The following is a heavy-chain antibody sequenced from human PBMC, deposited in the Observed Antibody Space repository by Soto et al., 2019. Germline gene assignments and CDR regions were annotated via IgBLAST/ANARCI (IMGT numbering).Heavy chain of an antibody. J-gene: IGHJ3*02. CDR3: ASHPPRYSSSWYRDTAMVTGAFDI. CDR1: GGSISSSNW. D-gene: IGHD6-13*01. Sequence: QVQLQESGPGLVKPSGTLSLTCAVSGGSISSSNWWGWVRQPPGQGLEWIGEIYHSGSTIYNPSLKSRVTISVDKSKNQFSLKLSSVTAADTAVYYCASHPPRYSSSWYRDTAMVTGAFDIWGQGTMVTVSS. V-gene: IGHV4-4*02. CDR2: IYHSGST.